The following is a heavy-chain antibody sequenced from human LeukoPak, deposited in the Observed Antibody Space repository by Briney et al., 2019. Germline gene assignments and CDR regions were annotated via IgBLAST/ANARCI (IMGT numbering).Heavy chain of an antibody. V-gene: IGHV4-59*01. CDR2: IYYGGST. J-gene: IGHJ4*02. CDR1: IGSISNYY. Sequence: PSETLSLTCSVSIGSISNYYCNWIRQPPGKGLEWIGYIYYGGSTDYSPARKTRVTISIDTSTNRFSLNLSSVTAADTALYYCASGPSYGRFDSWGQGALVSVSS. D-gene: IGHD3-16*01. CDR3: ASGPSYGRFDS.